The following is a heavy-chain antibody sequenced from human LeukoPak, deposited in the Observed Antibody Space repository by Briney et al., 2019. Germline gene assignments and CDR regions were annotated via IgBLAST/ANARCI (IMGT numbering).Heavy chain of an antibody. CDR3: ARDGVLRHFDWLLYYYFDY. Sequence: PGGSLRLSCAASGFTFNRYNMNWVRRAPGKGLEWVSSISTSSSYIYYADSVRGRFTISRDNAKNSLYLQMNSLRAEDTAVYYCARDGVLRHFDWLLYYYFDYWGQGTLVTVSS. CDR1: GFTFNRYN. V-gene: IGHV3-21*04. CDR2: ISTSSSYI. J-gene: IGHJ4*02. D-gene: IGHD3-9*01.